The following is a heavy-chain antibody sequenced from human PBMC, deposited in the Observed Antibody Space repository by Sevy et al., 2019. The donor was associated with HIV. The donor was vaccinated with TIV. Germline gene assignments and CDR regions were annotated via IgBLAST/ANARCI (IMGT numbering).Heavy chain of an antibody. CDR3: ARGGATTVTTIYYYGMDV. V-gene: IGHV4-59*01. J-gene: IGHJ6*02. CDR1: GGSISSYY. CDR2: IYYSGST. D-gene: IGHD4-17*01. Sequence: SETLSLTCTVSGGSISSYYWSWIRQPPGKGLEWIGYIYYSGSTNYNPSLKSRVTISVDTSKNQFSLKLSSVTAADTAAYYCARGGATTVTTIYYYGMDVWGQGTTVTVSS.